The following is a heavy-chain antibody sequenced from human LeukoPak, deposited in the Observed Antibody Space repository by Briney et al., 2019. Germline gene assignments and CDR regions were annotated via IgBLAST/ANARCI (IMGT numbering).Heavy chain of an antibody. CDR1: GFTFSTYA. CDR2: ISYDGSNE. D-gene: IGHD3-22*01. V-gene: IGHV3-30*18. J-gene: IGHJ4*02. CDR3: AKDYYSSGFDY. Sequence: GGSLRLSCVPSGFTFSTYAMHWVRQAPGKGLEWVAVISYDGSNEYYADSVKGRFTISRDNSRNMLYLQMDSLRVEDTAVYYCAKDYYSSGFDYWGQGTLVTVSS.